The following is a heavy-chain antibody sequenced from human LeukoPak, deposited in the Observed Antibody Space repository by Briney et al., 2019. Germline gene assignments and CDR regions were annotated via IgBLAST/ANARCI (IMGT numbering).Heavy chain of an antibody. V-gene: IGHV3-7*01. CDR3: ARDYYDSSGYYYDDAFDI. CDR1: GFTFSSYW. CDR2: IEQDGSEK. J-gene: IGHJ3*02. D-gene: IGHD3-22*01. Sequence: GGSLRLSCAASGFTFSSYWMSWVRQAPGKGLEWVANIEQDGSEKYYVDSVKGGFTISRDNAKNSLYLQMNSLRAEDTAVYYCARDYYDSSGYYYDDAFDIWGQGTMVTVSS.